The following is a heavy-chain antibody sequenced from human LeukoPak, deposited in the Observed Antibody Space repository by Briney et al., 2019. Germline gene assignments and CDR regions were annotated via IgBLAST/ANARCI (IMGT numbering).Heavy chain of an antibody. CDR2: INPSGGST. V-gene: IGHV1-46*01. CDR1: GYTFTSYY. J-gene: IGHJ6*02. CDR3: ASTDYGGNFMYGMDV. Sequence: GASVKVSCKASGYTFTSYYMHWVRQAPGQGLEWMGIINPSGGSTSYAQKFQGRVTMTRDTSTSTVYMELSSLRSEDTAVYYCASTDYGGNFMYGMDVWGQGTTVTVSS. D-gene: IGHD4-23*01.